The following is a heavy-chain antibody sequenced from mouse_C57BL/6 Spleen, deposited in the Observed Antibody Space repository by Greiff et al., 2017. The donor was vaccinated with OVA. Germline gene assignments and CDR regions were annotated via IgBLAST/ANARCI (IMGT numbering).Heavy chain of an antibody. J-gene: IGHJ1*03. V-gene: IGHV1-72*01. CDR2: IDPNSGGT. Sequence: VQLQQPGAELVKPGASVTLSCKASGYTFTSYWMHWVKQRPGRGLEWIGRIDPNSGGTKYNEKFKSQATLTVDKPSSTAYMQLSRLTSEDAAVYYGGRLGGGYFDVWGTGTTVTVSS. CDR3: GRLGGGYFDV. CDR1: GYTFTSYW.